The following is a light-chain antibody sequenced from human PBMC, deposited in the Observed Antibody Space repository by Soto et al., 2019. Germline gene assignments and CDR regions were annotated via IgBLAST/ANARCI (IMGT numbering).Light chain of an antibody. Sequence: EIVLTQSPGTLSLSPGERATLSCRASQSVSNNYLAWYQQKPGQAPRLLIYGVSSRATGIPDRFSGSGSGTDFTLTISRLEPEDFVVYFCQQYSSLPHTFGQGTKLEVK. CDR1: QSVSNNY. J-gene: IGKJ2*01. V-gene: IGKV3-20*01. CDR2: GVS. CDR3: QQYSSLPHT.